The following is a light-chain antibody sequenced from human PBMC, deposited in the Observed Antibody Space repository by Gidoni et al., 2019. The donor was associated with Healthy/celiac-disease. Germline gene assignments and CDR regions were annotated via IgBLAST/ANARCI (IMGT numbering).Light chain of an antibody. CDR3: QQSYSTPQT. V-gene: IGKV1-39*01. CDR2: AAS. CDR1: QSISSY. Sequence: DIQMTQSPSSLSASVGDRVTITRRASQSISSYLNWYQQKPGKAPKLLIYAASSLQSGVPSRFSGSVSGTDFTLTISRLQPEDFATYYCQQSYSTPQTFGQXTKVEIK. J-gene: IGKJ1*01.